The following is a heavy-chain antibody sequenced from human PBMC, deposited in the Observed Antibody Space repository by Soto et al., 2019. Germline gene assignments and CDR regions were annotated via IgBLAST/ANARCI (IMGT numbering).Heavy chain of an antibody. V-gene: IGHV1-2*02. CDR3: ARDSCSSTSCYTSYYYYGMAV. CDR2: INPNSGGT. Sequence: ASVKVSCKASGYTFTGYYMHWVRQAPGQGLEWMGWINPNSGGTNYAQKFQGRVTMTRDTSISTAYMELSRLRSDDTAVYYCARDSCSSTSCYTSYYYYGMAVWRQGTTVTVSS. J-gene: IGHJ6*02. CDR1: GYTFTGYY. D-gene: IGHD2-2*02.